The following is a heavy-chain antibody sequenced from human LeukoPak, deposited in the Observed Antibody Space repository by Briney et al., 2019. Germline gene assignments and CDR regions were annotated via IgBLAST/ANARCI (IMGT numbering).Heavy chain of an antibody. D-gene: IGHD3-10*01. CDR1: GFTFSSYA. V-gene: IGHV3-30-3*01. CDR2: ISYDGSNK. J-gene: IGHJ6*03. CDR3: ARSRQDTMVRGVENAYYYYYMDV. Sequence: GGSLRLSCAASGFTFSSYAMHWVRQAPGKGLEWVAVISYDGSNKYYADSVKGRFTISRDNSKNTLYLQMNSLRAEDTAVYYCARSRQDTMVRGVENAYYYYYMDVWGKGTTVTVSS.